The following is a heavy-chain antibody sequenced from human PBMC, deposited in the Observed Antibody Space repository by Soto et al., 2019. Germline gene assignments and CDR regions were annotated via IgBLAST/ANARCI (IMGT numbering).Heavy chain of an antibody. CDR2: ISAYNGNT. V-gene: IGHV1-18*01. Sequence: ASVKVSCKASGYTFTSYGISWVRQAPGQGLEWMGWISAYNGNTNYAQNLQGRVTMTTDTSTSTAYLELRSLRSDDTAVYYCARGIGYYGSGSWGYYYYMDVWGKGTTVTVSS. J-gene: IGHJ6*03. D-gene: IGHD3-10*01. CDR3: ARGIGYYGSGSWGYYYYMDV. CDR1: GYTFTSYG.